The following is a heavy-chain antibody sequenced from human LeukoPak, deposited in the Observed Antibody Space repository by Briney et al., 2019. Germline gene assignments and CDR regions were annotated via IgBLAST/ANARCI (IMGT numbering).Heavy chain of an antibody. V-gene: IGHV3-15*01. CDR3: TTSYYDSSGYRY. CDR2: IKSKTDGGTT. CDR1: GFTFSNAW. Sequence: GGSLRLSCTASGFTFSNAWMSWVRQAPGKGLEWVGRIKSKTDGGTTVYAAPVKGRFTISRDDSKNTLYLQMNSLKTEDTAVYYCTTSYYDSSGYRYWGQGTLVTVSS. D-gene: IGHD3-22*01. J-gene: IGHJ4*02.